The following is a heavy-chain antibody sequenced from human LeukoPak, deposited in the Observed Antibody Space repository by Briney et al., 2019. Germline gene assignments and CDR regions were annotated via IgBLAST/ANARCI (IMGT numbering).Heavy chain of an antibody. J-gene: IGHJ6*02. CDR3: ARDRALGYSGSYPAPYGMDV. CDR1: GGSISSYH. CDR2: IYYSGST. V-gene: IGHV4-59*01. Sequence: SETLSLTCTVSGGSISSYHWSWIRQPPGKGLEWIGYIYYSGSTNYNPSLKSRVTISVDTSKNQFSLKLSSVTAADTAVYYCARDRALGYSGSYPAPYGMDVWGQGTTVTVSS. D-gene: IGHD1-26*01.